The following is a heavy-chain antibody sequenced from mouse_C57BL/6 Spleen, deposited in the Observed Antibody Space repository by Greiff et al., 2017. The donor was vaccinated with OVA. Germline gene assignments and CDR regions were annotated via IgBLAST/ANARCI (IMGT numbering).Heavy chain of an antibody. CDR2: IYPGDGDT. Sequence: QVQLQQSGAELVKPGASVKISCKASGYAFSSYWMNWVKQRPGKGLEWIGQIYPGDGDTNYNGKFKGKATLTADKSSSTAYMQLSSLTSEDSAVYFCARWGITTVVATGFAYWGQGTLVTVSA. CDR3: ARWGITTVVATGFAY. D-gene: IGHD1-1*01. CDR1: GYAFSSYW. J-gene: IGHJ3*01. V-gene: IGHV1-80*01.